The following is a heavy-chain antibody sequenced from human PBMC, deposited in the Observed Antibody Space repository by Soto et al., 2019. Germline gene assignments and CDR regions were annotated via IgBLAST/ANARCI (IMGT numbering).Heavy chain of an antibody. CDR3: ARAGYDSSGYYFYAMDV. V-gene: IGHV3-13*05. J-gene: IGHJ6*02. D-gene: IGHD3-22*01. CDR2: IGTAGDP. CDR1: GFILSGYA. Sequence: GGSLRLSCVASGFILSGYAMHWVRQATGEGLEWVSAIGTAGDPYYSGSVKGRFTISRGNAENSVYLQMNSLRAGDTAVYYCARAGYDSSGYYFYAMDVWGPGTTVTVSS.